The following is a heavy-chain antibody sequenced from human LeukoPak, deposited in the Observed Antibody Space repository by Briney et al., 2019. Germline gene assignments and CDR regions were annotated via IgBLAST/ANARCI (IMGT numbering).Heavy chain of an antibody. CDR3: ARESFAARWD. CDR2: IKQDGSEK. Sequence: GGSLRLSCAASGFTLSSYSMNWVRQAPGKGLEWVANIKQDGSEKDYVDSVKGRFTISRDNAKNSLYLQMNSLTAEDTAVYYCARESFAARWDWGQGTLVTVSS. D-gene: IGHD6-6*01. V-gene: IGHV3-7*01. CDR1: GFTLSSYS. J-gene: IGHJ4*02.